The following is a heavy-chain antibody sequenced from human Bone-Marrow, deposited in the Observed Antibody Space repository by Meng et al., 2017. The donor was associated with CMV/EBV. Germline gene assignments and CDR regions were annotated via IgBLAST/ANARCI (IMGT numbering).Heavy chain of an antibody. J-gene: IGHJ6*02. V-gene: IGHV3-30*02. CDR2: IRYDRSNK. Sequence: GGFLRLSCEASGFTFSSYGMHWVRKAPGKGLEWVAFIRYDRSNKYYADSVKGRFTISRENSKNTLYLQMNSLRAEETAVYYCAIVQYYAFWSGYYTNPYYYGMDGWGQGITVTVS. CDR1: GFTFSSYG. D-gene: IGHD3-3*01. CDR3: AIVQYYAFWSGYYTNPYYYGMDG.